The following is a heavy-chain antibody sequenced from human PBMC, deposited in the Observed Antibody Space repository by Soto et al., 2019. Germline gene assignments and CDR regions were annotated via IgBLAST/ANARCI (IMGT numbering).Heavy chain of an antibody. D-gene: IGHD6-19*01. Sequence: SETLSLTCTVSGGSISSGGYYWSWIRQHPGKGLEWIGYIYYSGSTYYNPSLKSRVTISVDTSKNQFSLKLSSVTAADTAVYYCAKTGYSSGWYRTGGFDYWGQGTLVTVSS. V-gene: IGHV4-31*03. CDR3: AKTGYSSGWYRTGGFDY. J-gene: IGHJ4*02. CDR1: GGSISSGGYY. CDR2: IYYSGST.